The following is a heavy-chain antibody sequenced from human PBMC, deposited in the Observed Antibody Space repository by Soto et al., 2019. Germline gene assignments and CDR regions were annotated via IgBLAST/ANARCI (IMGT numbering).Heavy chain of an antibody. CDR2: INAGNGNT. CDR1: GYTFTSYA. CDR3: AREDGIAVAGTGTRFDY. J-gene: IGHJ4*02. Sequence: GASVKVSCKASGYTFTSYAMHWVRQAPGQRLEWMGWINAGNGNTKYSQKFQGRVTITRDTSASTAYMELSSLRSEDTAVYYCAREDGIAVAGTGTRFDYWGQGTLVTVSS. V-gene: IGHV1-3*01. D-gene: IGHD6-19*01.